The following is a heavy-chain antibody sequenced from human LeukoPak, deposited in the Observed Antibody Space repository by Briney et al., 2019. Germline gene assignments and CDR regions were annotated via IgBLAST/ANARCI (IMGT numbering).Heavy chain of an antibody. Sequence: ASVKVSCKAFGYTFTSNYMHWVRQAPGQGPEWMGVISPSGGSATYAQKFQGRVTLTRDMSTSTDYLELSSLRSEDTAVYYCARDNSVRDGAWWFNPWGQGTLVTVSS. CDR2: ISPSGGSA. CDR3: ARDNSVRDGAWWFNP. J-gene: IGHJ5*02. V-gene: IGHV1-46*01. D-gene: IGHD5-24*01. CDR1: GYTFTSNY.